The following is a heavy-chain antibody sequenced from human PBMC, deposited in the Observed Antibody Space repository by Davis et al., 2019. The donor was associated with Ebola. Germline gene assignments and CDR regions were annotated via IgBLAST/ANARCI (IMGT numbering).Heavy chain of an antibody. J-gene: IGHJ4*02. CDR1: GLSFADAW. CDR3: TAGTGRTDFDY. V-gene: IGHV3-15*05. Sequence: GESLKISCAASGLSFADAWMSWVRQAPGKGLEWVARIKSKTDGGTRDFAAPVKGRFAISRDYSKDTVYLQMNSLKTEDTGVYYCTAGTGRTDFDYWGQGTLVTVSS. CDR2: IKSKTDGGTR. D-gene: IGHD1-7*01.